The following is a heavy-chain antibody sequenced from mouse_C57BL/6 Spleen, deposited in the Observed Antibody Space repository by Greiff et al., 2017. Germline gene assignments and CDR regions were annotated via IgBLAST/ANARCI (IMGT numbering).Heavy chain of an antibody. CDR3: ARDITTVVAPARAD. CDR2: IYPRSGNT. V-gene: IGHV1-81*01. J-gene: IGHJ3*01. CDR1: GYTFTSYG. Sequence: QVQLQQSGAELARPGASVKLSCKASGYTFTSYGISWVKQRTGQGLEWIGEIYPRSGNTYYKEKFKGKATMTEDKSSSTAYMELRSLTSEDAAVYFFARDITTVVAPARADWGQGTLVTVSA. D-gene: IGHD1-1*01.